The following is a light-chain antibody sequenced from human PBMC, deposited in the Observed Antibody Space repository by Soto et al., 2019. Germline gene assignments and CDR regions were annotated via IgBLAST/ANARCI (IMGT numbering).Light chain of an antibody. V-gene: IGKV3-20*01. CDR1: QSVSSSY. CDR3: QQHGSSPA. Sequence: EIVLTQSPGTLSLSPGERATLSCRASQSVSSSYLAWYQQKPGQAPRLLIYGASSRATGIPDRFSGSGSGTDFTLTISRLEPEDFAVYYCQQHGSSPAFGQGTKVDIK. J-gene: IGKJ1*01. CDR2: GAS.